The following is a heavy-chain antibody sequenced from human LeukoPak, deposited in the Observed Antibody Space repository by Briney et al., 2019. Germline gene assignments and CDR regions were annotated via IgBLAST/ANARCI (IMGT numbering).Heavy chain of an antibody. CDR2: IRFDGSNK. Sequence: GGSLRLSCAASGFTFSSYGMHWVRQAPGKGLEWVAFIRFDGSNKYYADSVKGRFTVSRDNSKNTLYLQMNSLRAEDTAVYYCAKYGSGSYPSYMDVWGKGTTVTISS. D-gene: IGHD3-10*01. V-gene: IGHV3-30*02. CDR1: GFTFSSYG. J-gene: IGHJ6*03. CDR3: AKYGSGSYPSYMDV.